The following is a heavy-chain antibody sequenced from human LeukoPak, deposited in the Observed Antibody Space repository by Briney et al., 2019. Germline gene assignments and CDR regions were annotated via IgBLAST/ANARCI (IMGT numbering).Heavy chain of an antibody. Sequence: ASVKVSCKASGGTFSSYAISWVRQAPGQGLEWMGGIIPIFGTANYAQKFQGRVTITTDESTSTAYMELSSLRSEDTAVYYCARGYCSSTSCYDVYWGQGTLVTVSS. CDR3: ARGYCSSTSCYDVY. CDR2: IIPIFGTA. J-gene: IGHJ4*02. D-gene: IGHD2-2*01. V-gene: IGHV1-69*05. CDR1: GGTFSSYA.